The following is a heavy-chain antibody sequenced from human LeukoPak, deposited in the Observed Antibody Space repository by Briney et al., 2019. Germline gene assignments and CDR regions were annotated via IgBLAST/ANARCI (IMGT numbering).Heavy chain of an antibody. Sequence: GGSLRLSCAASGFTFSSYAMSWVRQAPGKGLEWVSAISGSGGSTYYADSVKGRFTISRDNPKNTLYLQMNSLRAEDTAVYYCAKAGPYYDFWSGYYSTGPSFDYWGQGTLVTVSS. CDR2: ISGSGGST. CDR3: AKAGPYYDFWSGYYSTGPSFDY. D-gene: IGHD3-3*01. V-gene: IGHV3-23*01. CDR1: GFTFSSYA. J-gene: IGHJ4*02.